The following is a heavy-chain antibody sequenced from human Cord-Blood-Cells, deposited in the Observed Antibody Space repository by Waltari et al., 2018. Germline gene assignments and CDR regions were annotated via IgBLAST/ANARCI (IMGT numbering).Heavy chain of an antibody. V-gene: IGHV3-23*01. Sequence: EVQLLASGGGLVQPGASLRLACADSGFPFSRHALTWFRPPPGKGLEWVSAISGSGGSTYYADSVKGRFTISRDNSKNTLYLQMNSLRAEDTAVYYCANSPFNWNYFAFDIWGQGTMVTVSS. CDR2: ISGSGGST. D-gene: IGHD1-7*01. J-gene: IGHJ3*02. CDR3: ANSPFNWNYFAFDI. CDR1: GFPFSRHA.